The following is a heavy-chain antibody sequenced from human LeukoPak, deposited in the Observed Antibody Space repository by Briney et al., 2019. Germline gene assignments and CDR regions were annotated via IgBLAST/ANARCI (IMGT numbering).Heavy chain of an antibody. J-gene: IGHJ5*02. CDR2: IIPIFGTA. Sequence: SVTVSCTASGGTFSSYAISWVRQAPGQGLEWMGGIIPIFGTANYAQKFQGRVTITAAESTSTAYMELSSLRSEDTAVYYCAIPSYCSGGSCYPPDWFDPWGQGTLVTVSS. D-gene: IGHD2-15*01. CDR3: AIPSYCSGGSCYPPDWFDP. V-gene: IGHV1-69*01. CDR1: GGTFSSYA.